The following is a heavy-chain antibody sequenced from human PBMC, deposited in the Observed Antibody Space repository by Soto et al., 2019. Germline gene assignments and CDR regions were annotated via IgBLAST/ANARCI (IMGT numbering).Heavy chain of an antibody. Sequence: PGGSLRLSCAASGFTFSSYWMSWVRQAPGKGLEWVANIKQDGSEKYYVDSVKGRFTISRDNAKNSLYLQMTSLRAEDTAVYYCARDEGLYCSGGSCYPKYGMDVWGQGTTVTVSS. V-gene: IGHV3-7*03. CDR3: ARDEGLYCSGGSCYPKYGMDV. D-gene: IGHD2-15*01. J-gene: IGHJ6*02. CDR2: IKQDGSEK. CDR1: GFTFSSYW.